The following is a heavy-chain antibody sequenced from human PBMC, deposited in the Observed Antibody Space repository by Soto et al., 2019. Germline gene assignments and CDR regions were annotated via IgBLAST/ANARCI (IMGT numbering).Heavy chain of an antibody. CDR3: ARSAPPIDN. V-gene: IGHV1-3*01. CDR2: INAGNGNT. CDR1: GYTFTTYA. Sequence: ASVKVSCKASGYTFTTYAMHWVRQAPGQRLEWMGWINAGNGNTKYSHKFQGRVTITRDTSASTAYMELSSLRSEDTAVYYCARSAPPIDNWGQGTLVTVSS. J-gene: IGHJ4*02.